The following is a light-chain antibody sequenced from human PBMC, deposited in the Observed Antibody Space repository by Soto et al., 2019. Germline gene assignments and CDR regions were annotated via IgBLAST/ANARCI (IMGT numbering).Light chain of an antibody. J-gene: IGKJ4*01. CDR3: QQSYSDPLVT. V-gene: IGKV1-39*01. CDR1: QSISTY. Sequence: DIQMTQSPSSLSASVGDRVTITCRASQSISTYLNWYQQKQGKAPKLLIYTASSLQIGVPSRFSDSGSGTDFTLTISSLQPEDFATYYCQQSYSDPLVTFGGGTKVDIK. CDR2: TAS.